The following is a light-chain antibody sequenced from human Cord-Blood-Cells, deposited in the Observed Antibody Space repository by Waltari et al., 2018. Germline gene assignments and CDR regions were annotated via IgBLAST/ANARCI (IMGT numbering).Light chain of an antibody. Sequence: QSALPQPASVSGSPGQSTTLSCTGTSSDVGGYNHVSWYQQHPGKAPKLMIYEVSNRPSGVSNRFSGSKSGNTASLTISGLQAEDEADYYCSSYTSSSTYVFGTGTKVTVL. J-gene: IGLJ1*01. CDR1: SSDVGGYNH. V-gene: IGLV2-14*01. CDR2: EVS. CDR3: SSYTSSSTYV.